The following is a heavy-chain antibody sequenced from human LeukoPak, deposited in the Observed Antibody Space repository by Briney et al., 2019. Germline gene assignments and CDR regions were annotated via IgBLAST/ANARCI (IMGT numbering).Heavy chain of an antibody. CDR1: GGTFSSYA. V-gene: IGHV1-69*04. CDR2: IIPILGIA. Sequence: GSSVKVSCKASGGTFSSYAISWVRQAPGQGLEWMGRIIPILGIANYAQKFQGRVTITADKSTSTAYMELSSLRSEDTAVYYCARDRASSSPYYYYYGMDVWGQGTTVTVSS. D-gene: IGHD6-6*01. J-gene: IGHJ6*02. CDR3: ARDRASSSPYYYYYGMDV.